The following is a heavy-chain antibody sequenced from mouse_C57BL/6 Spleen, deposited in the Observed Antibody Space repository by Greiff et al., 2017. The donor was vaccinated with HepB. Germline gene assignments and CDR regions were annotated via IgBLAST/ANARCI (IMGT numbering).Heavy chain of an antibody. J-gene: IGHJ4*01. CDR2: IYPGDGDT. CDR3: ARKDYGSSSYAMDY. V-gene: IGHV1-80*01. D-gene: IGHD1-1*01. Sequence: VQLQQSGAELVKPGASVKISCKASGYAFSSYWMNWVKQRPGKGLEWIGQIYPGDGDTNYNQKFKGKSTLTVDKSSSTAYMQLSSLTSEDSAVYYCARKDYGSSSYAMDYWGQGTSVTVSS. CDR1: GYAFSSYW.